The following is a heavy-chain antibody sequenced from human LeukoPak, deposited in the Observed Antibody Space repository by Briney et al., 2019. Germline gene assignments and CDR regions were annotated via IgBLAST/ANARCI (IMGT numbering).Heavy chain of an antibody. CDR2: IKQDGSEQ. D-gene: IGHD2-2*02. CDR1: RFTFSTYW. Sequence: PGGSLRLSCAASRFTFSTYWMSWVRQAPGKGLEWVSTIKQDGSEQYYANSVKGRLTNSRDNAKNSLYLQMNSLRAEDTAVYYCASQYCSSRTCYTDAFDIWGQGTMVTVSS. J-gene: IGHJ3*02. CDR3: ASQYCSSRTCYTDAFDI. V-gene: IGHV3-7*01.